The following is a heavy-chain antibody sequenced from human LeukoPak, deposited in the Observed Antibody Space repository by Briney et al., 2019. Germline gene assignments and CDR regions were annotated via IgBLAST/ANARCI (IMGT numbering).Heavy chain of an antibody. J-gene: IGHJ4*02. Sequence: SQTLSLTRAVSRFSISTGYYWGWIRQPPGKGLEWIGIIYHSGTTYYNPSLKSRVTISVNTSKNQYSLNLGSVTAADAAVYYCARWGPIVGATTVDYWGEGTLVTVSS. V-gene: IGHV4-38-2*01. D-gene: IGHD1-26*01. CDR2: IYHSGTT. CDR3: ARWGPIVGATTVDY. CDR1: RFSISTGYY.